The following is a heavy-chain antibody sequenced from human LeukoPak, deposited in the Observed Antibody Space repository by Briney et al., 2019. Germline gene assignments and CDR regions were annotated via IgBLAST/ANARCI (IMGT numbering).Heavy chain of an antibody. CDR1: GFTLSNYA. J-gene: IGHJ2*01. CDR3: AKDVLRLNYGYFDL. V-gene: IGHV3-23*01. D-gene: IGHD3-16*01. CDR2: ISYSSGSI. Sequence: GGSLRLSCAASGFTLSNYAISWVRQGPGKGPEWVAGISYSSGSIYYLDSVKGRFTISRDNSRNTLYLQMNSLRAEDTAVYYCAKDVLRLNYGYFDLWGRGTLVSVSS.